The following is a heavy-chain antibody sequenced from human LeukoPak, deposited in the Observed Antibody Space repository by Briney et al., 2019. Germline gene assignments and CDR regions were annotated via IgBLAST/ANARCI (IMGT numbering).Heavy chain of an antibody. CDR1: GFTFSNYW. Sequence: GGSLRLSCAASGFTFSNYWMHWVRKAPGKGLVWDSRINSDGSSTTSADSVKGRFTISRDNAKNTLYLQMNSLRAEDTAVYYCAKGGATVIDYWGQGTLVTVSS. J-gene: IGHJ4*02. CDR2: INSDGSST. D-gene: IGHD4-17*01. V-gene: IGHV3-74*01. CDR3: AKGGATVIDY.